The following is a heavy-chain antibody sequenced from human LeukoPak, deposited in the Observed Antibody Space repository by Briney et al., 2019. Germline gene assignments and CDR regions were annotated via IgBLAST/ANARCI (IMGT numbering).Heavy chain of an antibody. Sequence: PTGGSLRLSCAASGFTFSAYAMTWFRQAPGKGLEWVSVLSGSGDNTYYADSVKGPLTVSRDHPKNTLYLQMNSLRAEDTAVYYCARTVVVTAASFVCWGQGTLVTVSS. CDR1: GFTFSAYA. D-gene: IGHD2-21*02. V-gene: IGHV3-23*01. CDR2: LSGSGDNT. CDR3: ARTVVVTAASFVC. J-gene: IGHJ4*02.